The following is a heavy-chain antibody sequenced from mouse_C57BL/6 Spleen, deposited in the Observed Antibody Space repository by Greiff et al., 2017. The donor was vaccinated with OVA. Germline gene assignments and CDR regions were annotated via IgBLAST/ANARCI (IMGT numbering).Heavy chain of an antibody. D-gene: IGHD1-1*01. Sequence: EVKLVESGGGLVQPGGSMKLSCVASGFTFSNYWMNWVRQSPEKGLEWVAQIRLKSDNYSTHYAEYVKGRFTISREEYKSSVYLQMNNLRAEDTGIYFCTCGYYGRSPDYWGQGTTLTVSS. CDR3: TCGYYGRSPDY. J-gene: IGHJ2*01. V-gene: IGHV6-3*01. CDR2: IRLKSDNYST. CDR1: GFTFSNYW.